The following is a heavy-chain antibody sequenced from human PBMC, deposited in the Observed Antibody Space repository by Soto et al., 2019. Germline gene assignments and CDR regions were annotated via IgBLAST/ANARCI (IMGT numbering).Heavy chain of an antibody. Sequence: QLHLVQSGAVVKKPGASVTVSCSASGYPVTAYYMHWVRQAPGRGLEWMGGINPAPGAAKYTKPFQGRVTMTRDTSTSTVFMELSGLTSEDTAVFYCARGGGVGVAGSAAFDMWGQGTLVTVSS. CDR2: INPAPGAA. V-gene: IGHV1-2*02. J-gene: IGHJ3*02. CDR1: GYPVTAYY. CDR3: ARGGGVGVAGSAAFDM. D-gene: IGHD3-3*01.